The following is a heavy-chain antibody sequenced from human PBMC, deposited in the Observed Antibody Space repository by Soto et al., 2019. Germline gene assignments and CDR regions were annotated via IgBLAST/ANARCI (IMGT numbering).Heavy chain of an antibody. CDR3: ARSTVDTIVTSGWCHYLDP. J-gene: IGHJ5*02. Sequence: EVQLLDSGGGLVQPGGSLRLSCAASGFTFSSSAMSWVRQAPGKGLEWVSADSGSGGTTYYADSVRGRFTISRDNSKNTLYLQMNSRRAEDTAIYFCARSTVDTIVTSGWCHYLDPWGQGTLVTVSS. CDR1: GFTFSSSA. V-gene: IGHV3-23*01. CDR2: DSGSGGTT. D-gene: IGHD6-19*01.